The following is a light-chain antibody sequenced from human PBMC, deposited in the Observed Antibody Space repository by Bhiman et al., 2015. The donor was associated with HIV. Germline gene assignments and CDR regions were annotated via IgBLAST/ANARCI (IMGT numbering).Light chain of an antibody. CDR3: GTWDTSLSAGGV. V-gene: IGLV1-50*01. CDR2: GNS. J-gene: IGLJ1*01. Sequence: QSVLTQPPSVSGAPGQRVTISCTGNSSNIGAGYDVHWYQQLPGTAPKLLIYGNSNRPSGIPDRFSGSKSGTSATLGITGLQTGDEADYYCGTWDTSLSAGGVFGTGTKVTVL. CDR1: SSNIGAGYD.